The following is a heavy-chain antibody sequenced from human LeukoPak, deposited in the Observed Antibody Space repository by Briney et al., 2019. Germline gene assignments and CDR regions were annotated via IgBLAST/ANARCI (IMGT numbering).Heavy chain of an antibody. D-gene: IGHD3-3*01. V-gene: IGHV1-69*13. CDR2: IIPIFGTA. CDR1: GYTFTSYA. Sequence: SVKVSCKASGYTFTSYAMNWARQAPGQGLEWMGGIIPIFGTANYAQKFQGRVTITADESTSTAYMELSSLRSEDTAVYYCARAVSIFGVVILYYYYGMDVWGQGTTVTVSS. J-gene: IGHJ6*02. CDR3: ARAVSIFGVVILYYYYGMDV.